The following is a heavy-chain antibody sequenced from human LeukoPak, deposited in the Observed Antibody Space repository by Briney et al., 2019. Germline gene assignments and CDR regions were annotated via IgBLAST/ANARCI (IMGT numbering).Heavy chain of an antibody. D-gene: IGHD3-3*01. J-gene: IGHJ3*02. V-gene: IGHV3-21*01. CDR3: ARDRSGYYGNDAFDI. CDR2: ISSSSYI. Sequence: PGGSLRLSCAASGFTFSSYSMNWVRQAPGKGLEWVSSISSSSYIYYADSVKGRFTISRDNAKNSLYLQMNSLRAEDTAVYYCARDRSGYYGNDAFDIWGQGTMVTVSS. CDR1: GFTFSSYS.